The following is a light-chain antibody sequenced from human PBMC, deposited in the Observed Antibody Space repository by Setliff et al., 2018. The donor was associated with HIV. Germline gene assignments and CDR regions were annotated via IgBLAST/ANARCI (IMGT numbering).Light chain of an antibody. Sequence: QSVLTQPASVSGSPGQSITISCIGTRSDVGGYNSVSWYQQHPGKVPKVLIYEVSNRPSGVSNRFSGSKSGNTASLTISGLQADDEADYYCSSYTTTSTTVFGTGTKVTVL. CDR2: EVS. J-gene: IGLJ1*01. V-gene: IGLV2-14*03. CDR3: SSYTTTSTTV. CDR1: RSDVGGYNS.